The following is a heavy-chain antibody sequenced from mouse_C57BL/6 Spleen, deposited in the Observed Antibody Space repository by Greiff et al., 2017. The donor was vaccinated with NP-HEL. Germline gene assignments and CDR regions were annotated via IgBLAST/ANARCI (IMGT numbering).Heavy chain of an antibody. CDR2: IHPNSGST. CDR3: AKLYDYDGWFAY. CDR1: GYTFTSYW. D-gene: IGHD2-4*01. Sequence: QLQQPGAELVKPGASVKLSCKASGYTFTSYWMHWVKQRPGQGLEWIGMIHPNSGSTNYNEKFKSKATLTVDKSSSTAYMQLSSLTSEDSAVYYCAKLYDYDGWFAYWGQGTLVTVSA. J-gene: IGHJ3*01. V-gene: IGHV1-64*01.